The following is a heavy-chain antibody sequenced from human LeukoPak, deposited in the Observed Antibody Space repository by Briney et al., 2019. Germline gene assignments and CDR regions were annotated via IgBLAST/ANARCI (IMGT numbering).Heavy chain of an antibody. D-gene: IGHD6-13*01. Sequence: GGSLRLSCAASGFTFSSYEVNWVRQAPGKGREWVSYIISSGSTIYYADSVKGRFTISRDDAKNSLYLQMNSLRAEDTAVYYCARDDRPGIAAAGTVSEAFDIWGQGTMVTVSS. J-gene: IGHJ3*02. V-gene: IGHV3-48*03. CDR2: IISSGSTI. CDR3: ARDDRPGIAAAGTVSEAFDI. CDR1: GFTFSSYE.